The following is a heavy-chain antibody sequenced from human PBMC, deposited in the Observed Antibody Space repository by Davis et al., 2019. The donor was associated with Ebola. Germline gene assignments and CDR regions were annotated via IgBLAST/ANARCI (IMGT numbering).Heavy chain of an antibody. CDR3: ARTDGLGSGWYWGYYYGMDV. Sequence: SVKVSCKASGGTFSSYAISWVRQAPGQGLEWMGRIIPILGIANYAQKFQGRVTITADKSTSTAYMELSSLRSEDTAVYYCARTDGLGSGWYWGYYYGMDVWGQGTTVTVSS. CDR1: GGTFSSYA. CDR2: IIPILGIA. D-gene: IGHD6-19*01. V-gene: IGHV1-69*04. J-gene: IGHJ6*02.